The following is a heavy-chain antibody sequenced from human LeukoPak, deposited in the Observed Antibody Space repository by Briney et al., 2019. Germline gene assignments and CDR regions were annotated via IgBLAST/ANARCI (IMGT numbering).Heavy chain of an antibody. J-gene: IGHJ4*02. CDR3: ARNRRECRSDRCYSDY. Sequence: GGSLRLSCVASGFTIDNFGMHWARQAPGKGLEWVAFLEDDGTNEYAESVRGRFTISRDNSKSTLSLQMNSLRPEDTAVYYCARNRRECRSDRCYSDYWGQGTLVSVSS. D-gene: IGHD2/OR15-2a*01. CDR2: LEDDGTNE. CDR1: GFTIDNFG. V-gene: IGHV3-30*02.